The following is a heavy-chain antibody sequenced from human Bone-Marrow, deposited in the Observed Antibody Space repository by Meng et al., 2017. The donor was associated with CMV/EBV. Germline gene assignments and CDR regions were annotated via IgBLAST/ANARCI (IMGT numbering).Heavy chain of an antibody. CDR3: ARVALLTGALGLDY. Sequence: QLQLQESGPGLVKPSEALFLTFTVSGGSISSSSYYWGWVRQPPGEGLEWIGSIYYSGSTYYNPSLKSRVTISVDTSKNQFSLKLSSVTAADTAVYYCARVALLTGALGLDYWGQGTLGTVSS. D-gene: IGHD7-27*01. V-gene: IGHV4-39*07. CDR2: IYYSGST. J-gene: IGHJ4*02. CDR1: GGSISSSSYY.